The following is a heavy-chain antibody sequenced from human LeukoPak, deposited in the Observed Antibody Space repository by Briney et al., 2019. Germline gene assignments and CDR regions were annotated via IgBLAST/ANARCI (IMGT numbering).Heavy chain of an antibody. CDR2: IWSDGTNK. CDR1: GFTFSSNA. V-gene: IGHV3-33*06. CDR3: AKAHSSSWSYFDF. J-gene: IGHJ4*02. Sequence: GGSLRLSCAASGFTFSSNAMHWVRQAPGKGLEWVAVIWSDGTNKYHQDSMKGRFTISRDNSKNTLYLQMNSLRAEDTAVFYCAKAHSSSWSYFDFWGQGTLVTVPS. D-gene: IGHD6-13*01.